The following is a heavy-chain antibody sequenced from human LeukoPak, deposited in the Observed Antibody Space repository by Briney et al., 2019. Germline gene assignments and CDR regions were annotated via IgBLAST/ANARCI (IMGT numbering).Heavy chain of an antibody. V-gene: IGHV3-53*01. CDR2: IDRGGST. CDR3: ARDHWPNWFDP. J-gene: IGHJ5*02. CDR1: GFTVSSNY. Sequence: PGGSLRLSCAASGFTVSSNYMSWVRQAPGEGLEWVSVIDRGGSTYYADSVKGRFAISRDNPKNTLYLQMNSLRAEDTAVYYCARDHWPNWFDPWGQGTLVTVSS.